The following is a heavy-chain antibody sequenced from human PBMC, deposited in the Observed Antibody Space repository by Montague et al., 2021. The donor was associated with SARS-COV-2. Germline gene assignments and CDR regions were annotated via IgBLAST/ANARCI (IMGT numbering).Heavy chain of an antibody. CDR2: INHSGST. CDR3: ARVSKQHIVVVIAIVYYYYMDV. V-gene: IGHV4-34*01. CDR1: GGSFSGYY. D-gene: IGHD2-21*01. J-gene: IGHJ6*03. Sequence: SDTLSLTCAVYGGSFSGYYWSWIRQPPGKGLEWIGEINHSGSTNYNPSLKSRVTISVDTSKNQFSLKLSSVTAADTAVYYCARVSKQHIVVVIAIVYYYYMDVWGEGTTVTVSS.